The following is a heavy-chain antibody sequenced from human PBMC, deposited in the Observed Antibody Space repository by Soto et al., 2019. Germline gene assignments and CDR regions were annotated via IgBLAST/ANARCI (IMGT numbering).Heavy chain of an antibody. CDR3: AKVVTIFGGPFDY. Sequence: GGSLRLSCVASGFTFSTYAMNWVRQAPGKGLDWVSLITDSGTDTYYADSVKGRFTISRDNSKNTLYLQMNSLRAEDTAVYYCAKVVTIFGGPFDYWGQGTLVTVSS. D-gene: IGHD3-3*01. CDR1: GFTFSTYA. V-gene: IGHV3-23*01. CDR2: ITDSGTDT. J-gene: IGHJ4*02.